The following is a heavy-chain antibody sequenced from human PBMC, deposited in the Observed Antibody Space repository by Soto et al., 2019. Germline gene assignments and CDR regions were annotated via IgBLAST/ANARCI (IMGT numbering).Heavy chain of an antibody. CDR3: ARVLRGWFGEFAGWFYP. J-gene: IGHJ5*02. CDR1: GGSISSGDYY. D-gene: IGHD3-10*01. CDR2: IYYSGST. Sequence: QVQLQESGPGLVKPSQTLSLTCTVSGGSISSGDYYWSWIRQPPGKGLEWIGYIYYSGSTYYNPSLKSRVTISVDTSKNQFSLKLSSVTAADTAVYYCARVLRGWFGEFAGWFYPWGQGTLVTVSS. V-gene: IGHV4-30-4*01.